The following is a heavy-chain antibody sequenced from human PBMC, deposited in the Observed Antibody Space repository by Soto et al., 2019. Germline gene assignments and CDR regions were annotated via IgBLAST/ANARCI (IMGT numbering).Heavy chain of an antibody. CDR3: ARDLRAPEGIAARPDNAFDI. D-gene: IGHD6-6*01. V-gene: IGHV1-69*04. CDR1: GGTFSSYT. Sequence: GASVKVSCKASGGTFSSYTISWVRQAPGQGLEWMGRIIPILGIANYAQKFQGRVTITADKSTSTAYMELSSLRSEDTAVYYCARDLRAPEGIAARPDNAFDIWGQGTMVTVSS. CDR2: IIPILGIA. J-gene: IGHJ3*02.